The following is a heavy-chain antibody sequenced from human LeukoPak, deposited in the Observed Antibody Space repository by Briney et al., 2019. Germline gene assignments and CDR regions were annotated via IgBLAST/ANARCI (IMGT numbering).Heavy chain of an antibody. V-gene: IGHV3-48*04. CDR2: ISISGSSI. CDR1: GFIFSTYS. Sequence: GGSLRLSCAASGFIFSTYSMIWVRQAPGKGLEWVAYISISGSSIYYADAVKGRFTISRDNAKNSLYLQGKTLRVDDTAVYYCARERFHGSGAPKYDFWGQGTLVTVSS. CDR3: ARERFHGSGAPKYDF. D-gene: IGHD3-10*01. J-gene: IGHJ4*02.